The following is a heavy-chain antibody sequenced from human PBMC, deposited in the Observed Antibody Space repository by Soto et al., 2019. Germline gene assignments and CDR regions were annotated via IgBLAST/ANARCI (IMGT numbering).Heavy chain of an antibody. CDR3: AKDRSSSWDFDY. CDR2: ISGSGGST. D-gene: IGHD6-13*01. V-gene: IGHV3-23*01. Sequence: PGGSLRLSCEASGFTFSSYAMSWVRQPPGKGLEWVSAISGSGGSTYYADSVKGRFTISRDNSKNTLYLQMNSLRAEYTAVYYCAKDRSSSWDFDYWGQGTLVTVSS. CDR1: GFTFSSYA. J-gene: IGHJ4*02.